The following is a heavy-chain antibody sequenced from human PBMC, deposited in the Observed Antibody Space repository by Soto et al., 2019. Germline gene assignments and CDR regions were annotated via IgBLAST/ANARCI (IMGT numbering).Heavy chain of an antibody. J-gene: IGHJ4*02. CDR3: ARDYGGAHGDY. D-gene: IGHD3-16*01. V-gene: IGHV3-21*01. CDR1: GFTFSSYS. CDR2: ISSSSYI. Sequence: EVQLVESGGGLVKPGGSLRLSCAASGFTFSSYSMNWVRQAPGKGLEWVSSISSSSYIYYADSVKGRFTISRDNAKNSLYLQMNSLRAEDTAVYYCARDYGGAHGDYWGQGTLVTVSS.